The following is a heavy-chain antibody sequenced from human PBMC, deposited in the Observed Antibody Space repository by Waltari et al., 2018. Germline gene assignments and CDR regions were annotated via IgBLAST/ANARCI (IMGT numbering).Heavy chain of an antibody. Sequence: QVQLQESGPGLVKPSQTLSLTCSVSGGSISSGSYYWSWIRQTPGKGLEWIGYISYSGRTYYNVSLKSRVSISIDRSKNLFSLKLNSVTAADTAVYYCARDPYSTSSPYDAFDIWGQGTRVAVSS. V-gene: IGHV4-30-4*08. CDR2: ISYSGRT. D-gene: IGHD6-6*01. CDR3: ARDPYSTSSPYDAFDI. J-gene: IGHJ3*02. CDR1: GGSISSGSYY.